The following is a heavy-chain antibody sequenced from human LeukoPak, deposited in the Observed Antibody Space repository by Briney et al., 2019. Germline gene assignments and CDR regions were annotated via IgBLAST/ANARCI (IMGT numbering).Heavy chain of an antibody. Sequence: GGSLRLSCKGSGYSFTSYWIGWVRQMPGEGLEGMGIIYPGDSDTRYSPSFQGQVTISADKSISTAYLQWSSLKASDTAMYYCASRSNYGYFDYWGQGTLVTVSS. CDR1: GYSFTSYW. J-gene: IGHJ4*02. D-gene: IGHD4-11*01. CDR2: IYPGDSDT. V-gene: IGHV5-51*01. CDR3: ASRSNYGYFDY.